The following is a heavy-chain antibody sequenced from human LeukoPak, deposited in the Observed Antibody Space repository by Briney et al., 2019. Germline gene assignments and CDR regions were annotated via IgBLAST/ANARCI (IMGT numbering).Heavy chain of an antibody. CDR3: AREPSSGYADY. CDR2: ISVYNGNT. CDR1: GYTFTNNG. D-gene: IGHD3-3*01. V-gene: IGHV1-18*01. Sequence: ASVKVSCKASGYTFTNNGISWVRQAPGQGLEWMGWISVYNGNTYYAQKFQGRVTMTTDTSTSTAYMELRSLRSDDTAVYYCAREPSSGYADYWGQGTLVTVSS. J-gene: IGHJ4*02.